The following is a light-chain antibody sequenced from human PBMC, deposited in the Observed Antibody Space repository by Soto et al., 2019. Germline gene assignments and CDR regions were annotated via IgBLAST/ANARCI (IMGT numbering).Light chain of an antibody. CDR2: EDA. CDR1: ELGDRY. CDR3: QAWDSGTGV. Sequence: SYELTQPPSVSVSPGQTASITCSGDELGDRYVSWYQQKSGQSPLLVIYEDAKRPSGIPERFSGSNSGDTATLTISETQALDEGYYFCQAWDSGTGVFGSGTKVTVL. J-gene: IGLJ1*01. V-gene: IGLV3-1*01.